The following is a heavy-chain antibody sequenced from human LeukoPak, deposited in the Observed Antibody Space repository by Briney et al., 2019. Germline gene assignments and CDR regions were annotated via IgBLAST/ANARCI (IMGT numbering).Heavy chain of an antibody. CDR3: ARGLVHDTSGYYSDY. CDR1: GFIFSNYA. CDR2: INSDGSST. J-gene: IGHJ4*02. Sequence: PGGSLRLSCAASGFIFSNYAMSWVRQAPGKGLVWVSRINSDGSSTTYADSVKGRFTVSRDNAKNTLYLQMDSLRAEDSAVYYCARGLVHDTSGYYSDYWGQGILVTVSS. D-gene: IGHD3-22*01. V-gene: IGHV3-74*01.